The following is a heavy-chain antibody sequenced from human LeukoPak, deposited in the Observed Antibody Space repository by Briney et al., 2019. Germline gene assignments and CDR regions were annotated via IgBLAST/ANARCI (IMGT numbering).Heavy chain of an antibody. CDR3: VRAPFYGSGSYPHWFDP. V-gene: IGHV4-34*01. D-gene: IGHD3-10*01. CDR2: INHSGST. CDR1: GGSFSGYY. J-gene: IGHJ5*02. Sequence: PSETLSLTCAVYGGSFSGYYWSWIRQPPGKGLEWIGEINHSGSTNYNPSLKSRVTISVDTSKNQFSLKLSSVTAADTAVYYCVRAPFYGSGSYPHWFDPWGQGTLVTVSS.